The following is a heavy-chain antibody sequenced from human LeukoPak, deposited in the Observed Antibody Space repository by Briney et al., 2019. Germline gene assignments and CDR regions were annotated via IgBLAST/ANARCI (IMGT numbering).Heavy chain of an antibody. CDR1: GGSINSYY. D-gene: IGHD3-10*01. CDR2: IYYSGST. CDR3: ARYYGSRTYYFDY. J-gene: IGHJ4*02. V-gene: IGHV4-59*01. Sequence: SSETLSLTCTVSGGSINSYYWSWIRQPPGKGLDLIGYIYYSGSTKYNPSLESRVTMSVDTSKNQFSLKLSSVTAADTAVYYCARYYGSRTYYFDYWGQGTRVSASS.